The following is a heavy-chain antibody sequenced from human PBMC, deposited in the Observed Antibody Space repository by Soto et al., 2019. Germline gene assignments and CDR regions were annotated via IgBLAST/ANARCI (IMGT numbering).Heavy chain of an antibody. J-gene: IGHJ4*02. CDR1: GGSISSSSYY. V-gene: IGHV4-39*01. D-gene: IGHD3-3*01. CDR2: IYYSGST. CDR3: ARQVDGVEWLPQYYFDY. Sequence: PSETLSLTCTVSGGSISSSSYYWGWIRQPPGKGLEWIGSIYYSGSTYYNPSLKSRVTISVDTSKNQFSLKLSSVTAADTAVYYCARQVDGVEWLPQYYFDYWGQGTLVTVSS.